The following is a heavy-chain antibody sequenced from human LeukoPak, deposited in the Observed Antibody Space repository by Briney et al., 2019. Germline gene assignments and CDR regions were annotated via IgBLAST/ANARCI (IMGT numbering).Heavy chain of an antibody. V-gene: IGHV4-34*01. CDR2: INHSGST. J-gene: IGHJ4*02. Sequence: SETLSLTCAVYGGSFSGYYWSWIRQPPGKGLEWIGEINHSGSTNYNPSLKSRVTISVDTSKNQFSLKLSSVTAADTAVYYCARADAQWSYFDYWGQETLVTVSS. CDR3: ARADAQWSYFDY. CDR1: GGSFSGYY. D-gene: IGHD6-19*01.